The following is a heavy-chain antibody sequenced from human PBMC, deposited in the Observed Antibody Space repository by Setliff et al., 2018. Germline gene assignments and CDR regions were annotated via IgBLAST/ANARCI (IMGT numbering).Heavy chain of an antibody. J-gene: IGHJ3*02. D-gene: IGHD5-18*01. CDR1: GYTFTSYD. V-gene: IGHV1-8*01. CDR3: VKGPRQASYGFPLRPFDI. CDR2: MNPTSGNT. Sequence: GASVKVSCKASGYTFTSYDINWVRQATGQGLEWMGWMNPTSGNTGYAQKFQGRVTMTRNTSISTAYMELSSLRSDDTAVYYCVKGPRQASYGFPLRPFDIWGQGTVVTVSS.